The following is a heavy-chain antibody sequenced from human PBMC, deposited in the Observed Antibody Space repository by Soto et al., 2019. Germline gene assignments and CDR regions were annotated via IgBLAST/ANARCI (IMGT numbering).Heavy chain of an antibody. Sequence: QITLKESGPPLVKPTQTLTLTCTFSGFSLSTSGVGVGWIRQPPGKALEWLALIYWDDDKRYSPSLKSRLTIXXDASKNRVVLTMTNMDPVDTATYYCAHREVVVFDYWGQGTLVTVSS. J-gene: IGHJ4*02. CDR3: AHREVVVFDY. CDR1: GFSLSTSGVG. CDR2: IYWDDDK. V-gene: IGHV2-5*02. D-gene: IGHD2-15*01.